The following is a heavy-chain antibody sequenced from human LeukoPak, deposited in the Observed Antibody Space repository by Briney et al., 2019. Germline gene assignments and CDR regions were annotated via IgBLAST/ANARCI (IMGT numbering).Heavy chain of an antibody. V-gene: IGHV3-23*01. CDR2: ISGSGGST. Sequence: GGSLRLSCAPSGFIFSSYAMSWVRQAPGKGLEWVSAISGSGGSTYYADSVKGRFTISRDNSKNTLYLQMNSLRAEDTAVYYCAKDGYYYGSGSYYEDYYMDVWGKGTTVTVSS. D-gene: IGHD3-10*01. J-gene: IGHJ6*03. CDR3: AKDGYYYGSGSYYEDYYMDV. CDR1: GFIFSSYA.